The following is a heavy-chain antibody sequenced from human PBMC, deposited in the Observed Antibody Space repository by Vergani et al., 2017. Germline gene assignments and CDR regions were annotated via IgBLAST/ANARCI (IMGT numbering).Heavy chain of an antibody. CDR3: ARVRVYYYYGMDV. V-gene: IGHV3-48*04. Sequence: EVQLLESGGGLVQPGGSLRLSCAASGFTFSSYAMSWVRQAPGKGLEWVSYISSSSSYTNYADSVKGRFTISRANAKNSLYLQMNSLRAEDTAVYYCARVRVYYYYGMDVWGQGTTVTVSS. CDR2: ISSSSSYT. CDR1: GFTFSSYA. J-gene: IGHJ6*02.